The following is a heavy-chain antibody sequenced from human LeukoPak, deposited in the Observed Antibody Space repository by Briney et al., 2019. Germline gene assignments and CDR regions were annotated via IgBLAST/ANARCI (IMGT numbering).Heavy chain of an antibody. D-gene: IGHD1-26*01. CDR1: GGSISSGNYY. V-gene: IGHV4-61*02. Sequence: SETLSLTCTVSGGSISSGNYYWTWIRQPAGKGLEWIGRIYTSGSTDYSPSLKSRVTISVDTSKNQFSLKLSSVTAADTAVYYCARSYLWELLGVAFDLWGQGTMVTVSS. CDR3: ARSYLWELLGVAFDL. J-gene: IGHJ3*01. CDR2: IYTSGST.